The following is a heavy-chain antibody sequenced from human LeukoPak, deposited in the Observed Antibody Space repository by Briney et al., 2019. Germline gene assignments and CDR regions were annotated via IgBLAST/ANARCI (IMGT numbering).Heavy chain of an antibody. J-gene: IGHJ4*02. CDR2: INHSGST. CDR1: GGSFSGHY. D-gene: IGHD3-10*01. V-gene: IGHV4-34*01. CDR3: ARSQIRDYYVSGSYEGRFDY. Sequence: PSETLSLTCAVYGGSFSGHYWSWICQPPGKGLEWIGEINHSGSTNYNPSLKSRVTISVDTSKNQFSLKLSSVTAADTAVYYCARSQIRDYYVSGSYEGRFDYWGQGTLVTVSS.